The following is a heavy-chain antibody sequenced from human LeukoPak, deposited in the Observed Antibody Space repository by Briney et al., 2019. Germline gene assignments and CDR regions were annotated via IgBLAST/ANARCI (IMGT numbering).Heavy chain of an antibody. V-gene: IGHV3-30*04. CDR1: GFTFSSYA. CDR2: ISYDGSNK. J-gene: IGHJ4*02. CDR3: ASERSSSWYGTFDY. Sequence: PGGSLRLSCAASGFTFSSYAMHWVRQAPGKGLEWVAVISYDGSNKYYADSVKGRFTISRDNSKNTLYLQMNSLRAEDTAVYYCASERSSSWYGTFDYWGQGTLVTVSS. D-gene: IGHD6-13*01.